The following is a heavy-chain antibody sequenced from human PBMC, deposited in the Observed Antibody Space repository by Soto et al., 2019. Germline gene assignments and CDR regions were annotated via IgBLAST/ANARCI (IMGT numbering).Heavy chain of an antibody. CDR1: GFTFSSFA. J-gene: IGHJ4*02. D-gene: IGHD2-8*01. CDR2: SSGTGVNT. V-gene: IGHV3-23*01. Sequence: EVQLLESGGGLVQPGGSLSLSCAGSGFTFSSFAMNWVRQAPGKGLEWVSASSGTGVNTYYADSVRGRFTVSRDNSKNTMFLQMNSLRVEDTAVYYCANVRGWGQGTLVTVS. CDR3: ANVRG.